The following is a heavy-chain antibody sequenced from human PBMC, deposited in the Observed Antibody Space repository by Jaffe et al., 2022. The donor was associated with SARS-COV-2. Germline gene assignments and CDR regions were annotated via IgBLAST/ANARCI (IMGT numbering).Heavy chain of an antibody. CDR1: GFTLSISW. V-gene: IGHV3-74*01. J-gene: IGHJ4*02. Sequence: EVQLVESGGRLVQPGESLRLSCEASGFTLSISWMHWVRQAPGKGLVWVSRINVDGGGTSYTDSVRGRFTISRDNAKNTLYLQMNSLRDEDTAVYYCARGRPRDGYNPDYWGRGTLVTVSS. D-gene: IGHD5-12*01. CDR2: INVDGGGT. CDR3: ARGRPRDGYNPDY.